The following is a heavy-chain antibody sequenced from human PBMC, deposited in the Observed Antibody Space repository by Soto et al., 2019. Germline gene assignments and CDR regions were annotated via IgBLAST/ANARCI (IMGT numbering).Heavy chain of an antibody. CDR2: IYYSGST. D-gene: IGHD3-22*01. J-gene: IGHJ4*02. Sequence: SETLSVTWTVSGGSISSGGYYWSWIRQHPGKGLEWIGYIYYSGSTYYNPSLKSRVTISVDTSKNQFSLKLSSVTAADTAVYYCARGVVSPFDYWGQGTLVTVSS. CDR1: GGSISSGGYY. V-gene: IGHV4-31*02. CDR3: ARGVVSPFDY.